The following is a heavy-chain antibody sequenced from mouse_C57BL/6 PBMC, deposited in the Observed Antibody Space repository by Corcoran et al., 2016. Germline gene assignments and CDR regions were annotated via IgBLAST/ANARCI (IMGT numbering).Heavy chain of an antibody. CDR1: GFNIKDYY. D-gene: IGHD1-1*01. CDR2: IDPEDGET. V-gene: IGHV14-2*01. Sequence: EVQLQQSGAELVKPGASVKLSCTASGFNIKDYYMHWVKQRTEQGLEWIGRIDPEDGETKYAPKFQGKATITADTSSNTAYLQLSSLTSEDTAVYYCGRSESLLPHYYAMYYWGQGTSVTVSS. CDR3: GRSESLLPHYYAMYY. J-gene: IGHJ4*01.